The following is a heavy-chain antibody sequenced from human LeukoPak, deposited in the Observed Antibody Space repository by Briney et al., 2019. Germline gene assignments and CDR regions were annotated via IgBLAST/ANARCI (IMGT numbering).Heavy chain of an antibody. J-gene: IGHJ4*02. CDR3: AGMTTVTLFDY. D-gene: IGHD4-17*01. V-gene: IGHV4-39*01. CDR1: GVSISSSSYY. CDR2: IYYSGSP. Sequence: SETLSLTCTVSGVSISSSSYYWGWLRQPPGKGLEWIGTIYYSGSPYYSPSLKSRVTISVDTSKNQFSLKLSSVTAADTAVYYCAGMTTVTLFDYWGQGTLVTVSS.